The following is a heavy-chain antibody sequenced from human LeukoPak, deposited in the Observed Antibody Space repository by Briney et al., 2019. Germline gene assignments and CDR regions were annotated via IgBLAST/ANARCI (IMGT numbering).Heavy chain of an antibody. Sequence: ASVKVSCKASGYTFTSYGISWVRQAPGQGLEWMGWISAYNGNTNYAQKLQGRVTMTTDTSTSTAYMELRSLRSDDTAVYYCARDRLGLAAAGTGFDYWGQGTLVTVSS. CDR2: ISAYNGNT. CDR1: GYTFTSYG. CDR3: ARDRLGLAAAGTGFDY. V-gene: IGHV1-18*04. J-gene: IGHJ4*02. D-gene: IGHD6-13*01.